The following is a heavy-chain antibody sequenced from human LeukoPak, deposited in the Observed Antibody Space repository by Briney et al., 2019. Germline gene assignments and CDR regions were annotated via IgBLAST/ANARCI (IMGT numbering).Heavy chain of an antibody. D-gene: IGHD2-15*01. CDR3: ASGDCSGGSCYSYFDY. V-gene: IGHV4-34*01. Sequence: SETLSLTCAVYGGSFSGYYWSWIRQPPGKGLEWIGEINHRGSTNYNPSLKSRVTISVDTSKNQFSLKLSSVTAADTAVYYCASGDCSGGSCYSYFDYWGQGTLVTVSS. J-gene: IGHJ4*02. CDR1: GGSFSGYY. CDR2: INHRGST.